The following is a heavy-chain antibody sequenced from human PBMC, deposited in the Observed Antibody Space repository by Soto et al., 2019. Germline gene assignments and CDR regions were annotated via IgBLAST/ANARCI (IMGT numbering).Heavy chain of an antibody. J-gene: IGHJ4*02. CDR3: AKDTCVAGDGIAEYFDY. CDR1: GFTFDDYS. D-gene: IGHD2-21*01. CDR2: ISWNSGSI. Sequence: EVQLVESGGGLVQPGRSLRLSCAASGFTFDDYSMHWVRQAPGKGLEWVSGISWNSGSIGYADLVKGRYSISRDNGKNSMYLLMNNLSAEDTDVYYCAKDTCVAGDGIAEYFDYWGQGTLVTVSS. V-gene: IGHV3-9*01.